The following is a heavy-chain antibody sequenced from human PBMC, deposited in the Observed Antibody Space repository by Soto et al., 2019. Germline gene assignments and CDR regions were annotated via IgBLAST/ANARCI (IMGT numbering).Heavy chain of an antibody. CDR2: IYATGTT. J-gene: IGHJ5*02. D-gene: IGHD1-1*01. CDR3: VRDGTKTLRDWFDP. Sequence: SETLSLTCTVSGASISGFYWSWIRKSAGKGLEWIGRIYATGTTDYNPSLKSRVMMSVDTSKKQFSLKLRSVAAADTAVYYCVRDGTKTLRDWFDPWGQGISVTVSS. CDR1: GASISGFY. V-gene: IGHV4-4*07.